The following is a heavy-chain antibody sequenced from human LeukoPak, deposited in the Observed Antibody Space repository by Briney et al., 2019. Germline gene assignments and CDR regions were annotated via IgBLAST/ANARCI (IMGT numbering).Heavy chain of an antibody. J-gene: IGHJ6*03. CDR1: GFTFSSYD. D-gene: IGHD1-1*01. Sequence: KTGGSLRLSCAAPGFTFSSYDMNWVRQAPGKGLEWVSSISSSSGYIYYADSVKGRFTISRDNAKNSLYLQMNSLRAEDTAVYFCARDPKLQRLAGYVYYMDVWGKGTTVTVSS. CDR2: ISSSSGYI. CDR3: ARDPKLQRLAGYVYYMDV. V-gene: IGHV3-21*01.